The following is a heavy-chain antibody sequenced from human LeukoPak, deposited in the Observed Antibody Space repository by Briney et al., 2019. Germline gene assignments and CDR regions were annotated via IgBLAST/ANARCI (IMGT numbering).Heavy chain of an antibody. CDR1: GGSFSGYY. CDR2: ISHSGNT. J-gene: IGHJ4*02. CDR3: ARGPHYNFWIH. Sequence: PSETLSLTCAVYGGSFSGYYWSWIRQPPGKGLEWIGEISHSGNTNYNPSLKSRVTISVDTSKNQFSLNLTSLTAADTAVYYCARGPHYNFWIHWGQGTLVAVSS. V-gene: IGHV4-34*01. D-gene: IGHD3-3*01.